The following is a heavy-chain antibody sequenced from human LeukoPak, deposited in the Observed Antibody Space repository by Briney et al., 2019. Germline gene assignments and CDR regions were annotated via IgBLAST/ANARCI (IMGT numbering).Heavy chain of an antibody. CDR3: ARDLGDSPPRYYYYGMDV. CDR2: IYYSGST. CDR1: GGSISSGGYY. V-gene: IGHV4-31*03. J-gene: IGHJ6*02. Sequence: SQTLSLTCTVPGGSISSGGYYWSWIRQHPGKGLEWIGYIYYSGSTYYNPSLKSRVTISVDTSKNQFSLKLSSVTAADTAVYYCARDLGDSPPRYYYYGMDVWGQGTTVTVSS. D-gene: IGHD2-21*01.